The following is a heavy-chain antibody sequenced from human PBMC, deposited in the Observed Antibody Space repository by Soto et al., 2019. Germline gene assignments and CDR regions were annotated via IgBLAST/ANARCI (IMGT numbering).Heavy chain of an antibody. CDR3: ARDLLERLEGGMDV. CDR1: GGTFSSYA. V-gene: IGHV1-69*01. Sequence: QVQLVQSGAEVKKPGSSVKVSCKASGGTFSSYAISWVRQAPGQGLEWMGGIIPIFGTANYAQKFQGRVTITADESTSTAYMELSSLRSEDTAVYYCARDLLERLEGGMDVWGQGTTVTVSS. J-gene: IGHJ6*02. CDR2: IIPIFGTA. D-gene: IGHD1-1*01.